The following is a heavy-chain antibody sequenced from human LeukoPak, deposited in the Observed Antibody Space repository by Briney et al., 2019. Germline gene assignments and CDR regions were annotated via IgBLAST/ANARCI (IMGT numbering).Heavy chain of an antibody. V-gene: IGHV1-2*02. CDR3: ARVSMITFGGVILNHPFDY. CDR2: INPNSGGT. J-gene: IGHJ4*02. D-gene: IGHD3-16*02. Sequence: ASVKVSCKASGYTFTGYYMHWVRQAPGQGLEWMGWINPNSGGTNYAQKFQGRVTMTRDTSISTAYMELSRLRSDDTAVYYCARVSMITFGGVILNHPFDYWGQGTLVTVSS. CDR1: GYTFTGYY.